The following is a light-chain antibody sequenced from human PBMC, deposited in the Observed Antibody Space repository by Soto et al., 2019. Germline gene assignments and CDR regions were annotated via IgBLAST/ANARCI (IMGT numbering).Light chain of an antibody. CDR2: EVS. J-gene: IGLJ1*01. CDR1: SSDVGSYNL. Sequence: QSALTQPASVSGSPGQSITSSCTGTSSDVGSYNLVSWYQQHPGKAPKLMIYEVSKRPSGVSNRFSGSKSGNTASLTISGLQAEDEADYYGCSYAGSYYVFGTGTKVTVL. CDR3: CSYAGSYYV. V-gene: IGLV2-23*02.